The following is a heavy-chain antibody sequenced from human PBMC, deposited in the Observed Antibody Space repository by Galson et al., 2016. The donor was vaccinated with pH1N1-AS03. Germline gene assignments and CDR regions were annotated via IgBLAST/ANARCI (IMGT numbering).Heavy chain of an antibody. Sequence: SVKVSCKASGYTFTSYTMIWVRQAPGQGLECMGWINTNTGNPTYAQGFTERFAFSLDTSVSTAYLQIGSLKAEDTAVYYCARGYMSVSGCWDYWGQGTLVTVSS. CDR2: INTNTGNP. J-gene: IGHJ4*02. D-gene: IGHD6-19*01. CDR3: ARGYMSVSGCWDY. CDR1: GYTFTSYT. V-gene: IGHV7-4-1*01.